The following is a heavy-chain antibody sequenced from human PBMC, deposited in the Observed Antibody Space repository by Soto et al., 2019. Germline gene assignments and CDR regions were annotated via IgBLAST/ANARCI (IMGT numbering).Heavy chain of an antibody. D-gene: IGHD6-25*01. CDR2: FDPEDGET. CDR1: GYTLTELS. Sequence: ASVKVSCKVSGYTLTELSMHWVRPAPGKGLEWMGGFDPEDGETIYAQKFQGRVTMTEDTSTDTAYMELNGLRSDDTAVYYCARDKERLQLGGNYYYILDVWGQGTTVTVSS. J-gene: IGHJ6*02. CDR3: ARDKERLQLGGNYYYILDV. V-gene: IGHV1-24*01.